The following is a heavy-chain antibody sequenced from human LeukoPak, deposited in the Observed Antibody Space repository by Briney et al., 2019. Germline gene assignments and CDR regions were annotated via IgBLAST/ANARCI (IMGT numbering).Heavy chain of an antibody. CDR3: ARWDRSYGYFDY. J-gene: IGHJ4*02. CDR2: IYTSGSA. Sequence: SETLSLTCTVSGGSISSYYWSWIRQPAGKGLEWIGRIYTSGSANYNPSLKSRVTISVDTSKNQFSLKLSSVTAADTAVYYCARWDRSYGYFDYWGQGTLVTVSS. CDR1: GGSISSYY. V-gene: IGHV4-4*07. D-gene: IGHD5-18*01.